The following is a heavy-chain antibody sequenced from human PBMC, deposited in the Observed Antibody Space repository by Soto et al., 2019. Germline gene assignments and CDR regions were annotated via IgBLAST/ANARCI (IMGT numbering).Heavy chain of an antibody. V-gene: IGHV4-34*01. CDR2: INHSGST. J-gene: IGHJ4*02. D-gene: IGHD2-8*02. Sequence: SEILSLTCAVYGWSFSGYYWSWIRQPPGKGLEWIGEINHSGSTNYNPSLKSRVTISVDTSKNQFSLKLSSVTAADTAVYYCARDMGTGGQIGIKYYFDYWGQGTLVTVSS. CDR1: GWSFSGYY. CDR3: ARDMGTGGQIGIKYYFDY.